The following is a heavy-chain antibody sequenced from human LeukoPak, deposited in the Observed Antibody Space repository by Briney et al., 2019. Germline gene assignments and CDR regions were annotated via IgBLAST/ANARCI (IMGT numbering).Heavy chain of an antibody. Sequence: SETLSLICTVSGDSISSYNYFWGWIRQPPGKGLEWVGSIYYRGNTYYNPSLKSRVTLSADTSKNQFSLKVTSVTAADTVVYYCARASSGYYWDFDYWGQGALVTVSS. CDR3: ARASSGYYWDFDY. V-gene: IGHV4-39*01. CDR2: IYYRGNT. J-gene: IGHJ4*02. D-gene: IGHD3-22*01. CDR1: GDSISSYNYF.